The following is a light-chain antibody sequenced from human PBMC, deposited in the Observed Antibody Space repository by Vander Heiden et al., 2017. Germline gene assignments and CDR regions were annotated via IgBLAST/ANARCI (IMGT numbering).Light chain of an antibody. CDR1: SSDVGGHNY. J-gene: IGLJ3*02. V-gene: IGLV2-8*01. CDR2: EVS. Sequence: QSALTQPPSASGSPGQSVTISCTGTSSDVGGHNYVSWYQQFPGKAPKLIIYEVSKRPSGVPDRFSGSKSGTTASLTVSELQSEDEADYHCSSYAGGNTWVFGGGTKLTVL. CDR3: SSYAGGNTWV.